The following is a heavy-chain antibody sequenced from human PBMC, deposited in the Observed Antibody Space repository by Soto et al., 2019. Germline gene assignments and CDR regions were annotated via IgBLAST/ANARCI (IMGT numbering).Heavy chain of an antibody. J-gene: IGHJ6*02. CDR3: ARHPHNTSPAGFYYYGMDL. D-gene: IGHD1-20*01. CDR2: IFPRDSDT. V-gene: IGHV5-51*01. CDR1: GYDFTNNW. Sequence: ESLKISCNASGYDFTNNWIGWVRQMPGKGLEWMGIIFPRDSDTRYSPSFQGQVTISADKSITTAYLQWSSLEASDTAIYFCARHPHNTSPAGFYYYGMDLWGQGTTVTVSS.